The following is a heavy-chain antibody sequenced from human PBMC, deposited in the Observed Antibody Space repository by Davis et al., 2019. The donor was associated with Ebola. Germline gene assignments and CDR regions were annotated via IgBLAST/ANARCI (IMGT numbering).Heavy chain of an antibody. Sequence: ASVKVSCKASGYTFTSYGISWVRQAPGQGLEWMGWISAYNGKTNYAQKFQGRVTMTRDASTSTVYMELSSLRSEDTAVYYCARVSGYYGSGSYDYYYYYYMDVWGQGTTVTVSS. CDR3: ARVSGYYGSGSYDYYYYYYMDV. CDR2: ISAYNGKT. CDR1: GYTFTSYG. D-gene: IGHD3-10*01. V-gene: IGHV1-18*01. J-gene: IGHJ6*03.